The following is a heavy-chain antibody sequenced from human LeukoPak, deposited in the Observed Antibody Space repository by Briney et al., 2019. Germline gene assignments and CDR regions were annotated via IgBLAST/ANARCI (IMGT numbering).Heavy chain of an antibody. CDR3: AREIPEWLTPQTLFDY. V-gene: IGHV3-30-3*01. CDR2: ISYDGSNK. D-gene: IGHD1-14*01. CDR1: GFTFSSYA. J-gene: IGHJ4*02. Sequence: GGSLRLSCAASGFTFSSYAMHWVRQAPGKGLEWVAVISYDGSNKYYADSVKGRFTISRDNSKNTLYLQMNSLRAEDTAVYYCAREIPEWLTPQTLFDYWGQGTLVTVSS.